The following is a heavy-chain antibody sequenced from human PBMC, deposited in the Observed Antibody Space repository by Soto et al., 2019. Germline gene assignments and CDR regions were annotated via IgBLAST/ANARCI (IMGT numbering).Heavy chain of an antibody. CDR2: INHSGST. Sequence: QVQLQQWGAGLLKPSETLSLTCAVYGGSFSGYYWSWIRQPPGKGLEWIGEINHSGSTNYNPSLKSRVTISVDTSKNQFSLELSSVTAADTAVYYCARWWLAPHYYYGMDVWGQGTTVTVSS. J-gene: IGHJ6*02. V-gene: IGHV4-34*01. CDR1: GGSFSGYY. CDR3: ARWWLAPHYYYGMDV. D-gene: IGHD6-19*01.